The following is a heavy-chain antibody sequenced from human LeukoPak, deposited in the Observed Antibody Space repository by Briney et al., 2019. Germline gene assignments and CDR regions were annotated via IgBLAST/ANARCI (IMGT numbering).Heavy chain of an antibody. Sequence: PGRSLRLSCAASGFTFSSYGMHWLRQAPGKGLEWVAVISYDGRNKYYADSVKGRFTISRDNSKNTLYLQMNSLRAEDTAVYYCAKPHSDYDILVPYFDYWGQGTLVTVSS. V-gene: IGHV3-30*18. D-gene: IGHD3-9*01. J-gene: IGHJ4*02. CDR1: GFTFSSYG. CDR2: ISYDGRNK. CDR3: AKPHSDYDILVPYFDY.